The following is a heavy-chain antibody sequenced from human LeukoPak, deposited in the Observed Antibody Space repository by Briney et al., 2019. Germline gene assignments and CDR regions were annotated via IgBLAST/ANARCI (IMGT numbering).Heavy chain of an antibody. CDR3: AKVSDYYYYYGMDV. J-gene: IGHJ6*02. CDR2: ISGSGGST. CDR1: GFTFSSYA. Sequence: GGSLRLSCAASGFTFSSYAMNWVRQAPGKGQEWVSGISGSGGSTNYADSVKGRFTISRDSSKNTLYLQMNSLRAEDTAVYYCAKVSDYYYYYGMDVWGQGTTVTVS. V-gene: IGHV3-23*01.